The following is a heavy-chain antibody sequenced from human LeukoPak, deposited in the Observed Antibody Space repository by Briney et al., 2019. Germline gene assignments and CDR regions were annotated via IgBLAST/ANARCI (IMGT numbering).Heavy chain of an antibody. D-gene: IGHD3-10*01. Sequence: PSETLSLTCAVYGGSFSGYYWSWIRQPPGKGLEWIGEINHSGSTNYNPSLKSRVTISVDTSKNQFSLKLSSVTAADTAVYYCARRYGSGSYLIDYWGQGTLVTVSS. CDR2: INHSGST. CDR3: ARRYGSGSYLIDY. V-gene: IGHV4-34*01. J-gene: IGHJ4*02. CDR1: GGSFSGYY.